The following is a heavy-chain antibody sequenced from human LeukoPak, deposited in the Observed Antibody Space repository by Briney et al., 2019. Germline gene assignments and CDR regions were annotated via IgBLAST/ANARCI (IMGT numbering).Heavy chain of an antibody. CDR3: ARDLYYYDSSGYS. CDR2: IIPILGIA. CDR1: GGTFSSYA. Sequence: SVKVSCKASGGTFSSYAISWVRQAPGQGLEWMGRIIPILGIANYAQKFQGRVTITADKSTSTAYMELSSLRSEDTAVYYCARDLYYYDSSGYSWGQGTLVTASS. V-gene: IGHV1-69*04. D-gene: IGHD3-22*01. J-gene: IGHJ4*02.